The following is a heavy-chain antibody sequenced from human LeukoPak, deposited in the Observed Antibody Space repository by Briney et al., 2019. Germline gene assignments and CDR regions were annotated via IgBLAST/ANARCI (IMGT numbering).Heavy chain of an antibody. Sequence: SETLSLTCAVSGGTFRGYYWSWIRQPPGKGLAWIGEIDHSGSTNYDPSLESRLTLSVDTSKSQVSLNLNSVTAADTAVYYCARGLRFHVGSGNWFDPWGQGTLVTVSS. CDR2: IDHSGST. CDR3: ARGLRFHVGSGNWFDP. J-gene: IGHJ5*02. CDR1: GGTFRGYY. D-gene: IGHD3-10*01. V-gene: IGHV4-34*01.